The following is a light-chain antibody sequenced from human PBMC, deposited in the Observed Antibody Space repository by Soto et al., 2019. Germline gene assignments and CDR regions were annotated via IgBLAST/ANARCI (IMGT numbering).Light chain of an antibody. CDR2: DAS. J-gene: IGKJ4*01. CDR1: QNVYEY. Sequence: EIELTQSPATLSLSPGERATLSCRASQNVYEYVAWYQQKPGQAPRLLIYDASNRATGIPTRFSGSGSGTDFNLTISSLAPDDFAVYYCQQRAKWVTFGRGTKVEIK. V-gene: IGKV3-11*01. CDR3: QQRAKWVT.